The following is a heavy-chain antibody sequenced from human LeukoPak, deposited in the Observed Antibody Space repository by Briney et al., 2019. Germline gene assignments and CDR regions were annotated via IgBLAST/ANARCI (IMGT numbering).Heavy chain of an antibody. CDR2: INSDGSWT. CDR3: ATTMGSGWSRPIDY. D-gene: IGHD6-19*01. Sequence: PGGSLRLSCAASGNYWMHWVRQVPGQGLVWVSHINSDGSWTSYADSVKGRFTVSRDNSNNTLYLQMNSLRAEDTALYYCATTMGSGWSRPIDYWGQGTLVTVSS. CDR1: GNYW. V-gene: IGHV3-74*01. J-gene: IGHJ4*02.